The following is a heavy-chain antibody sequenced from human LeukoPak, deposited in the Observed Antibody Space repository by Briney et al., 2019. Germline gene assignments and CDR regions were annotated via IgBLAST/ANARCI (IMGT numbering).Heavy chain of an antibody. J-gene: IGHJ4*02. CDR1: GFTFDDYA. CDR2: ISGDGGST. V-gene: IGHV3-43*02. D-gene: IGHD5-24*01. CDR3: VKTKGEMAKILPIDY. Sequence: GGSLTLSCAASGFTFDDYAMHWVRQAPGKGLEWVSLISGDGGSTYYADSVKGRFTISRDNSKNSLYLQMNSLRTEDTALYYCVKTKGEMAKILPIDYWGQGTLVTVSS.